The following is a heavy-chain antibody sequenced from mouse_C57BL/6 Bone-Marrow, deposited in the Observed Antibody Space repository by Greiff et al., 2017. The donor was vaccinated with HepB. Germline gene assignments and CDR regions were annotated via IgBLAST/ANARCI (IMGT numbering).Heavy chain of an antibody. CDR3: ARDYYGSSPWFAY. V-gene: IGHV1-55*01. CDR1: GYTFTSYW. J-gene: IGHJ3*01. CDR2: IYPGSGST. Sequence: QVQLQQPGAELVKPGASVKMSCKASGYTFTSYWITWVKQRPGQGLEWIGDIYPGSGSTNYNEKFKSKATLTVDTSSSTAYMQLSSLTSEDSAVYYSARDYYGSSPWFAYWGQGTLVTVSA. D-gene: IGHD1-1*01.